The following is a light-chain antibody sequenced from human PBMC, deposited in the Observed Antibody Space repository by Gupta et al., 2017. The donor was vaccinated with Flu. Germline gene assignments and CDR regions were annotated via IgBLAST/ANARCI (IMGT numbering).Light chain of an antibody. CDR2: GAT. J-gene: IGKJ4*01. CDR3: QQNNIPHL. V-gene: IGKV3-15*01. Sequence: PASLSVSTWERATLSGRDSHGVSCDLCWYQQKPGHPPMLLIYGATTRAIGIPDRCSGSGSGTDFTLTSSRLQSEDFAYSYWQQNNIPHLFGGGTKVEIK. CDR1: HGVSCD.